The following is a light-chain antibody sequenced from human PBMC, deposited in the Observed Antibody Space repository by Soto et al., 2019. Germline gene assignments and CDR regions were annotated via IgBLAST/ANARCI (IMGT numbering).Light chain of an antibody. J-gene: IGKJ1*01. CDR1: QSVSSSY. Sequence: DIVLTQSPGTLSLSPGERATLSSRASQSVSSSYLAWYQQKPGQAPRLLIYGASIRATGILDRFSGSGSGKGFPVTISRLAAEDFAVYYCRQYDTSPVTFGQGTKVEIK. CDR2: GAS. V-gene: IGKV3-20*01. CDR3: RQYDTSPVT.